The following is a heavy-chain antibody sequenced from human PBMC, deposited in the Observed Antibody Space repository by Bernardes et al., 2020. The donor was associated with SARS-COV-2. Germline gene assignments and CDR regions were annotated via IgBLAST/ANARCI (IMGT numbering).Heavy chain of an antibody. J-gene: IGHJ5*02. Sequence: SETLSLTCAVSGGSISSSNWWCWVRQPPGKGLEWIGEIHHSGSTNYNPSLKSRVTISVDKSKNQFSRKLSSVTAADTAVYYCAVRPPGNWFDPWGQGTLVTVSS. CDR1: GGSISSSNW. CDR2: IHHSGST. CDR3: AVRPPGNWFDP. V-gene: IGHV4-4*02. D-gene: IGHD6-6*01.